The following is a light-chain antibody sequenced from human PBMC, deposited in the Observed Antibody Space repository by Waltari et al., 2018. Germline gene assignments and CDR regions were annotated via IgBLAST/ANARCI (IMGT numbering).Light chain of an antibody. J-gene: IGKJ1*01. CDR1: QSVSSFY. V-gene: IGKV3-20*01. Sequence: EIVLTQSPGTLSLSPGEGATLSCRASQSVSSFYFAWDQQIPGQPPRLLIYGASSRATGIPDRFSGSGSGTDFTLTISRLEPEDFALYYCHHYGQQYGSSPGTFGQGTKVEIK. CDR3: HHYGQQYGSSPGT. CDR2: GAS.